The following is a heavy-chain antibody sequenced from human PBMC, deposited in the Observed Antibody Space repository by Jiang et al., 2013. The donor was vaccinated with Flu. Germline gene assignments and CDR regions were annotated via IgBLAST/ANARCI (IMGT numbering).Heavy chain of an antibody. V-gene: IGHV1-18*01. J-gene: IGHJ4*02. Sequence: GAEVKKPGASVKVSCETSGYSFTKYGISWVRQAPGQGLEWMGWISTYDGGTKYAQKVQGRITVTTDTSTSTVYMELRSLTYDDTAMYYCARDPSNSIGWRPWGXYWGQGTLVIVSS. CDR3: ARDPSNSIGWRPWGXY. CDR1: GYSFTKYG. D-gene: IGHD6-19*01. CDR2: ISTYDGGT.